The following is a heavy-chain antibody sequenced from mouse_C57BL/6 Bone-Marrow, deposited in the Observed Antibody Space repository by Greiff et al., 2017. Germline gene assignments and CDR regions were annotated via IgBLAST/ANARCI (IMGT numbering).Heavy chain of an antibody. V-gene: IGHV1-69*01. J-gene: IGHJ4*01. CDR2: IDPSDSYT. CDR3: ARTGYYDYFYAMDY. D-gene: IGHD2-4*01. Sequence: QVQLQQPGAELVMPGASVKLSCTASGFTFTSYWMHWVKQRPGQGLEWIGEIDPSDSYTNYNQKFKGKSTLTVDKSSSTAYMQLSSLTSEDSAVYYCARTGYYDYFYAMDYWGQGTSVTVSS. CDR1: GFTFTSYW.